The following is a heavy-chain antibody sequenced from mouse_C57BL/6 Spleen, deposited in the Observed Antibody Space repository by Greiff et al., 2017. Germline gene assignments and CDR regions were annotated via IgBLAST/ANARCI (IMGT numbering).Heavy chain of an antibody. Sequence: VQLQQSGPELVKPGASVKISCKASGYTFTDYYMNWVKQSHGKSLEWIGDINPNNGGTSYNQKFKGKATLTVDKSSSTAYMELRSLTSEDSAVYYCARGNDGYSYWYFDVWGTGTTVTVSS. D-gene: IGHD2-3*01. CDR3: ARGNDGYSYWYFDV. J-gene: IGHJ1*03. CDR1: GYTFTDYY. V-gene: IGHV1-26*01. CDR2: INPNNGGT.